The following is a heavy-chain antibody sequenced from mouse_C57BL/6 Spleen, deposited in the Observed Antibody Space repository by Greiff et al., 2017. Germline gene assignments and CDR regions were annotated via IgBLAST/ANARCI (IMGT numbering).Heavy chain of an antibody. J-gene: IGHJ3*01. Sequence: QVQLQQSGPGLVQPSQSLSITCTVSGFSLTSYGVHWVRQSPGKGLEWLGVIWSGGSTDYNAAFISRLSISRDNAKSQVCFKMNSLQADDTAIYYCATLTGTSCAYWGQGTLVTVSA. CDR2: IWSGGST. V-gene: IGHV2-2*01. CDR3: ATLTGTSCAY. D-gene: IGHD4-1*01. CDR1: GFSLTSYG.